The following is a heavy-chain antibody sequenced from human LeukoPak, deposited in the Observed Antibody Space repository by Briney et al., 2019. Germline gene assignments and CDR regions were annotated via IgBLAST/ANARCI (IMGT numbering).Heavy chain of an antibody. CDR1: GGVFTKYV. D-gene: IGHD5-18*01. Sequence: ASVKVSCKASGGVFTKYVFHWVREAPGPGPECMGEISPLLGTGNYAQKFQGRVTITADTSTSTAYMELNSLKSEDTAVYYCASRSRGYSYGILDAFDIWGQGTMVTVSS. CDR3: ASRSRGYSYGILDAFDI. V-gene: IGHV1-69*06. CDR2: ISPLLGTG. J-gene: IGHJ3*02.